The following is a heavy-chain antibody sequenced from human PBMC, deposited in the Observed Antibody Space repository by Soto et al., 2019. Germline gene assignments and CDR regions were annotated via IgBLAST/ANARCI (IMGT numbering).Heavy chain of an antibody. V-gene: IGHV3-33*01. CDR3: ARDDAFANENAFDL. Sequence: SGGSLRLSCAVSGFSFRTYGFHWVRQPPGKGLQWVAVISPKGHSDSVEGRFTISRDNSKDTLYLQMNNLRAEDTAVYYCARDDAFANENAFDLWGQGTKVTV. CDR1: GFSFRTYG. D-gene: IGHD1-1*01. CDR2: ISPK. J-gene: IGHJ3*01.